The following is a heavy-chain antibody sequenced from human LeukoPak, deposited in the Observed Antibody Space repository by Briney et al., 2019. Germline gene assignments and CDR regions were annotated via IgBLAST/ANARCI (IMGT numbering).Heavy chain of an antibody. CDR2: ISYSGST. V-gene: IGHV4-59*01. J-gene: IGHJ6*03. CDR3: ARARGTIRYYYYMDV. Sequence: SETLSLTCTVSGGSISPYYWSWLRQPPGKGLEWIGYISYSGSTKNNPSLKSRVTISVDTSKNQFSLKLTSVTAADTAVYYCARARGTIRYYYYMDVWGKGTTVTVSS. CDR1: GGSISPYY. D-gene: IGHD2-2*02.